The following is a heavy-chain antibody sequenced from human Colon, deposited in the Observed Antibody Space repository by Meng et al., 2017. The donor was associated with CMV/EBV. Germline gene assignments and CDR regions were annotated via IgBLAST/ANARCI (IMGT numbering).Heavy chain of an antibody. D-gene: IGHD3-22*01. Sequence: SLKISCAAFGFTFDDYAMHWVRQAPGRGLEWVSGISWNGRNTGYADSVKGRFTLYRDNAKNSLHLEMNRLRAEDTALYFCVKDMRSSAYFYNLDYWGPGTPVTVSS. J-gene: IGHJ4*02. CDR2: ISWNGRNT. CDR3: VKDMRSSAYFYNLDY. V-gene: IGHV3-9*01. CDR1: GFTFDDYA.